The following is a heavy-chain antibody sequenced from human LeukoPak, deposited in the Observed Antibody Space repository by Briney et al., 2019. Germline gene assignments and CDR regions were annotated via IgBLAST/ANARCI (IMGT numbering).Heavy chain of an antibody. V-gene: IGHV3-74*01. CDR2: INSDGSST. D-gene: IGHD6-13*01. J-gene: IGHJ5*02. Sequence: GGSLRLSCAASGFTFSSYSMNWVRQAPGKGLVWVSRINSDGSSTSYADSVKGRFTISRDNAKNTLYLQMNSLRAEDTAVYYCARPSIAAAFWFDPWGQGTLVTVS. CDR3: ARPSIAAAFWFDP. CDR1: GFTFSSYS.